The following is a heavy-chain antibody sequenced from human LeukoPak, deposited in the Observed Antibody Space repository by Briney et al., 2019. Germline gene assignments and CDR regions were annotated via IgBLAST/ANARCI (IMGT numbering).Heavy chain of an antibody. CDR1: GFTFSRYS. Sequence: PGGSLRLSCGPSGFTFSRYSMIWLREAPGKGGEWVSYINSSSSYIYNADSVKGRFPSSRYRAETSLYLQMNSLRAEDTAVYYCARDVQIDYWGQGTLVSVSS. CDR2: INSSSSYI. D-gene: IGHD1-1*01. V-gene: IGHV3-21*01. J-gene: IGHJ4*02. CDR3: ARDVQIDY.